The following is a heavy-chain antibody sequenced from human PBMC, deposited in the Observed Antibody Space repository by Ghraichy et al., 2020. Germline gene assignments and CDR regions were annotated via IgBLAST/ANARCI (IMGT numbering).Heavy chain of an antibody. V-gene: IGHV3-74*01. CDR1: GFSLSSYW. D-gene: IGHD5-18*01. CDR3: GRAGYTFGVDF. CDR2: ISTDGSTS. Sequence: SCAPSGFSLSSYWMHWVCQAPGKGLVWVSRISTDGSTSYYADSVKGRFTISRDNAKNTLYLQMNSLRAEDTAVYYCGRAGYTFGVDFWGQGTLVTVSS. J-gene: IGHJ4*02.